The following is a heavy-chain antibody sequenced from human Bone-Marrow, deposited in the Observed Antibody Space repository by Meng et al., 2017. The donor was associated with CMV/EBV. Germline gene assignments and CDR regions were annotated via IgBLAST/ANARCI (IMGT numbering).Heavy chain of an antibody. Sequence: ASGFTFSDSYMSWIRQAPGKGLEWVSYMSRSGSTIWYADSVQGRFTISRDNAKNSLYLQMNSLSAEDTAVYYCARTPPAAIGWYFDLWGRGTLVTVSS. CDR2: MSRSGSTI. D-gene: IGHD2-2*01. CDR3: ARTPPAAIGWYFDL. V-gene: IGHV3-11*01. CDR1: GFTFSDSY. J-gene: IGHJ2*01.